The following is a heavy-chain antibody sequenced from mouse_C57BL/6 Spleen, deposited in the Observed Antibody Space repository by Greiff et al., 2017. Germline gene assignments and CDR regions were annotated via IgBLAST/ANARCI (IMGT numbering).Heavy chain of an antibody. Sequence: LVESGAELMKPGASVKLSCKATGYPFTGYWIAWVKQRPGHGLEWIGEILPGSGSTNYNEKFKGKAAFTADTSSNTAYMQLSSLTTDDSAIYYCAPNDGLYAMDYWGQGTSVTVSS. CDR1: GYPFTGYW. CDR2: ILPGSGST. CDR3: APNDGLYAMDY. D-gene: IGHD2-3*01. J-gene: IGHJ4*01. V-gene: IGHV1-9*01.